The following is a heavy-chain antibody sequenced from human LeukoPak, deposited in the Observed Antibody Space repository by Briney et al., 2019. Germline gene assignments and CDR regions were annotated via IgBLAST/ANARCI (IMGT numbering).Heavy chain of an antibody. D-gene: IGHD6-13*01. CDR1: GLTVSSNY. Sequence: PGGSLRLSCAASGLTVSSNYMNWVRQAPGRGLESVSVIYNGGSTNYADSVEGRFTISRDNSKNTLYLQMNSLRAEDTAVYYCARGASIAAAGTGEKSNWFDPWGQGTLVTVSS. V-gene: IGHV3-53*01. CDR2: IYNGGST. CDR3: ARGASIAAAGTGEKSNWFDP. J-gene: IGHJ5*02.